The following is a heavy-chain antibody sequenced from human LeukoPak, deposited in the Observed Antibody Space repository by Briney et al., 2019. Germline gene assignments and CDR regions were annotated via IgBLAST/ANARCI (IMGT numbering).Heavy chain of an antibody. CDR2: ITSSGTYI. CDR3: ATGEGGFDY. J-gene: IGHJ4*02. CDR1: GFTFSSYS. V-gene: IGHV3-21*01. Sequence: GGSLRLSCAASGFTFSSYSMNWVRQAPGKGLEWVSSITSSGTYIYYADSLEGRFTISRDNAKNSLYLQMNSLRAEDTAMYYCATGEGGFDYWGQGTLVTVSS. D-gene: IGHD1-26*01.